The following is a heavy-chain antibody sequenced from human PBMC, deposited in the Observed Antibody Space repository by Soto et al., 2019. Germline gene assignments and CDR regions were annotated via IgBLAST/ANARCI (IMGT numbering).Heavy chain of an antibody. CDR3: ARGLSSVVLMVYGRSGAFDI. V-gene: IGHV1-69*01. Sequence: QVPLVQSGAEVKKPGSSVKVSCKASGGTFSSYAISWVRQAPGQGLEWMGGIIPIFGTANYAQKFQGRVTITADESTSTAYMELSSLRSEDTAVYYCARGLSSVVLMVYGRSGAFDIWGQGTMVTVSS. CDR2: IIPIFGTA. D-gene: IGHD2-8*01. J-gene: IGHJ3*02. CDR1: GGTFSSYA.